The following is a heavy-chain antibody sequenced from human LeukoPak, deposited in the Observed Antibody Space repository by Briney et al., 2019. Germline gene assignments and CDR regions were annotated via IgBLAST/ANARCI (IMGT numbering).Heavy chain of an antibody. Sequence: GGSLRLSCAASGFTVSTDHMSWVRQAPGKGLEWVSVIYAGGSTHYADSVKGRFTISRDNFKNTVFLQMNSLRAEDTAVYYCAKVFTGTIDYWGQGTLVTVSS. CDR1: GFTVSTDH. CDR3: AKVFTGTIDY. CDR2: IYAGGST. V-gene: IGHV3-53*01. J-gene: IGHJ4*02. D-gene: IGHD1-1*01.